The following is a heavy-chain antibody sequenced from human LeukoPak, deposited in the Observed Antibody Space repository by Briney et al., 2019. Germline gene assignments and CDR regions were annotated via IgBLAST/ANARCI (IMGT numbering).Heavy chain of an antibody. D-gene: IGHD3-10*01. V-gene: IGHV3-30-3*01. J-gene: IGHJ3*02. CDR3: AREESNVWFGELLGAFDI. CDR1: GFTFSSYA. CDR2: ISYDGSNK. Sequence: GGSLRLSCAASGFTFSSYAMHWVRQAPGKGLEWVAVISYDGSNKYYADSVKGRFTISRDNSKNTLYLQMNSLRAEDTAVYYCAREESNVWFGELLGAFDIWGQGTMVTVSS.